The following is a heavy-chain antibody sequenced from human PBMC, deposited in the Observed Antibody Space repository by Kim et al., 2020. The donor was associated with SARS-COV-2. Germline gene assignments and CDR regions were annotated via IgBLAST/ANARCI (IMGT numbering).Heavy chain of an antibody. CDR2: IYSGGST. CDR3: ATRTPEGYYGSGSFPI. J-gene: IGHJ3*02. V-gene: IGHV3-53*01. Sequence: GVSLRLSCAASGFTVSSNYMSWVRQAPGKGLEWVSVIYSGGSTYYADSVKGRFTISRDNSKNTLYLQMNSLRAEDTAVYYCATRTPEGYYGSGSFPIWGQGTIVTVSS. CDR1: GFTVSSNY. D-gene: IGHD3-10*01.